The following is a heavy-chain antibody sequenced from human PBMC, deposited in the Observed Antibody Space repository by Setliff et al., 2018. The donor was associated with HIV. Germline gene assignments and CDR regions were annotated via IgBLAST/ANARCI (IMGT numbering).Heavy chain of an antibody. Sequence: SETLSLTCAVYGGSFSGYYWSWIRQPPGKGLEWIGEINHSGRTNYNPSLKSRVTISVDTSKNQFSLRLTSVTAADTAVYYCASLWGSSWDAYYYYGMDVWGQGTTVTVSS. J-gene: IGHJ6*02. CDR2: INHSGRT. V-gene: IGHV4-34*01. CDR1: GGSFSGYY. CDR3: ASLWGSSWDAYYYYGMDV. D-gene: IGHD6-13*01.